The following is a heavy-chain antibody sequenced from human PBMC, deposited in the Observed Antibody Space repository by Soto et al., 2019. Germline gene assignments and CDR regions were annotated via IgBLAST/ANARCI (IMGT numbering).Heavy chain of an antibody. D-gene: IGHD2-8*01. V-gene: IGHV3-72*01. CDR1: GFTFSDHY. J-gene: IGHJ4*02. Sequence: ESGGGLVQPGGSLRLSCAASGFTFSDHYMDWVRQAPGTGLEWVGRARNRVNGYTTSHAASVRGRFTISRDDSKNSLYLQMNSLTAEDTAVYFCARLMGTAFDLWGQGTLVTVFS. CDR2: ARNRVNGYTT. CDR3: ARLMGTAFDL.